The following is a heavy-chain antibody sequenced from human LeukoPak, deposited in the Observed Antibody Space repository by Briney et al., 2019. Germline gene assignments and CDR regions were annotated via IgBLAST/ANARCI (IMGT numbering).Heavy chain of an antibody. CDR3: ARVVCGGSCRGWFDP. D-gene: IGHD2-15*01. Sequence: SQTLSLTCTVSGGSISSGGYYWSWIRQHPGKGLEWIGYIYYSGSTYYNPSLKSRVTISVDTSKNQFSLKLSSVTAADTAVYYCARVVCGGSCRGWFDPWGQGTLVTVSS. CDR2: IYYSGST. V-gene: IGHV4-31*03. J-gene: IGHJ5*02. CDR1: GGSISSGGYY.